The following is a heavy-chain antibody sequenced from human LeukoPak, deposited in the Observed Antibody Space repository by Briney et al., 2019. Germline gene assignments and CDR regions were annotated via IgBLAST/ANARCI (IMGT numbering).Heavy chain of an antibody. Sequence: SETLSLTCGVSGGSINSYYLSWVRQPPGKGLEWIGYIFYSGNTNYNPSFKSRVTISVDTSKNQFSLKLSSVTAADTAVYYCARDIYAPSPGRFDPWGQGTLVTVSS. CDR3: ARDIYAPSPGRFDP. V-gene: IGHV4-59*01. D-gene: IGHD2/OR15-2a*01. CDR2: IFYSGNT. J-gene: IGHJ5*02. CDR1: GGSINSYY.